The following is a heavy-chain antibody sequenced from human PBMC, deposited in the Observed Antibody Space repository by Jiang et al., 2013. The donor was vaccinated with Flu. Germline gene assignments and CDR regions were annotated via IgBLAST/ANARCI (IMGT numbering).Heavy chain of an antibody. CDR2: ITPFNGNT. CDR3: ATGVNWNDVPWFDP. D-gene: IGHD1-1*01. V-gene: IGHV1-45*02. J-gene: IGHJ5*02. CDR1: GYTFTYRY. Sequence: GAEVKKTGSSVKVSCKASGYTFTYRYLHWVRQAPGQALEWMGWITPFNGNTNYAQKFQDRVTITRDRSMSTAYMELSSLRSEDTAMYYCATGVNWNDVPWFDPWGQGTLVTVSS.